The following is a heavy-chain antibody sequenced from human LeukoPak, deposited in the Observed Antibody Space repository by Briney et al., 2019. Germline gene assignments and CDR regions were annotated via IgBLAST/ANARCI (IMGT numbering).Heavy chain of an antibody. J-gene: IGHJ3*01. CDR1: GFTFSSYS. Sequence: GGSLRLSCAASGFTFSSYSMDWVRQAPGKGLEWVSSISSSSTYIYYADSVQGRFTISRDNAKKSLYLQMNSLRAEDTAVYYCAKVPTGQVGVWGQGTMVTVSS. CDR3: AKVPTGQVGV. V-gene: IGHV3-21*04. CDR2: ISSSSTYI. D-gene: IGHD1-14*01.